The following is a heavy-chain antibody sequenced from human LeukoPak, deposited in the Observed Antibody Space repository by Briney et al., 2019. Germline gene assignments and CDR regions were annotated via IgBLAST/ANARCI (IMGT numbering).Heavy chain of an antibody. CDR3: ARESSSSWPPIYYYYGMDV. Sequence: GGSLRLSCAASGFTFSSYSMNWVRQAPGKGLEWVSSISSSSSYIYYADSVKGRFTISRDNAKNSLYLQMNSLRAEDTAVYYCARESSSSWPPIYYYYGMDVWGQGTTVTVSS. CDR1: GFTFSSYS. CDR2: ISSSSSYI. J-gene: IGHJ6*02. D-gene: IGHD6-13*01. V-gene: IGHV3-21*01.